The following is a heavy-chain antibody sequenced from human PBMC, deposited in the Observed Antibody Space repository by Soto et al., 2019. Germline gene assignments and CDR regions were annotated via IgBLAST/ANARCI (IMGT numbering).Heavy chain of an antibody. V-gene: IGHV3-74*01. CDR1: GFTFGSYW. Sequence: GGSLRLSCAASGFTFGSYWMNWVRQAPGKGLVWVSRIDSDGSSTTYADSVKGRFTTSRDNAKNTLYLQMSSLRVEDTAVYYCARGRPYGMDVWGQGTTVTVYS. J-gene: IGHJ6*02. CDR2: IDSDGSST. CDR3: ARGRPYGMDV.